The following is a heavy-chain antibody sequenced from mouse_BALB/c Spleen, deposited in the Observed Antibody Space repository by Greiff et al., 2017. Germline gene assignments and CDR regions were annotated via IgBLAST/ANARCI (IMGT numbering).Heavy chain of an antibody. V-gene: IGHV2-2*02. CDR3: ARYDYDVYYYAMDY. CDR2: IWSGGST. D-gene: IGHD2-4*01. CDR1: GFSLTSYG. Sequence: QVQLQQSGPGLVQPSQSLSITCTVSGFSLTSYGVHWVRQSPGKGLEWLGVIWSGGSTDYNAAFISRLSISKDNSKSQVFFKMNSLQANDIAIYYCARYDYDVYYYAMDYWGQGTSVTVSS. J-gene: IGHJ4*01.